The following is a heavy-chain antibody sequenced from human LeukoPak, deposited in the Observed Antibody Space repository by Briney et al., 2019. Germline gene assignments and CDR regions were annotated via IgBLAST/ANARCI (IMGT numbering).Heavy chain of an antibody. CDR3: ARDADFGY. Sequence: GGSLRLSCAASGFTFSSYGVHWVRQAPGKGLEWVSSISSSSSYIYYADSVKGRFTISRDNSKNTLYLQMNSLRAEDTAVYYCARDADFGYWGQGTLVTVSS. J-gene: IGHJ4*02. CDR2: ISSSSSYI. CDR1: GFTFSSYG. V-gene: IGHV3-21*01.